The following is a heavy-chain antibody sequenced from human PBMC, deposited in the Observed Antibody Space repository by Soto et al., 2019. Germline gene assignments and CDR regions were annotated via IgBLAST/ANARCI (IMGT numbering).Heavy chain of an antibody. J-gene: IGHJ4*02. CDR1: GGSLSGYY. V-gene: IGHV4-34*01. Sequence: QVQLQQWGAGLLKPSETLSLTCVVYGGSLSGYYWSWIRQPPGKGLEWIGEIKDGGLTNYSPSLKSXXTXSXXTPKNQFSLKLHSVTAADRAVYYCARGQEGVVATHWDQGTLVTVSS. D-gene: IGHD5-12*01. CDR2: IKDGGLT. CDR3: ARGQEGVVATH.